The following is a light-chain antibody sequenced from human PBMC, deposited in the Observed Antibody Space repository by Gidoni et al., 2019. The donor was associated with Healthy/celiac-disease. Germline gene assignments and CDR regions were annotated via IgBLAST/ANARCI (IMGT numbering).Light chain of an antibody. CDR3: QQANSFPYT. CDR2: SES. J-gene: IGKJ2*01. CDR1: HGISSW. Sequence: DIHLTHSPSSVSSSVGDRVTITCRARHGISSWLAWYQKKPGKAPKLLIYSESSLQSGVPSRSSGRGSGTDVNRTISSLQPEDFVTYHGQQANSFPYTFGQGTKLEIK. V-gene: IGKV1-12*01.